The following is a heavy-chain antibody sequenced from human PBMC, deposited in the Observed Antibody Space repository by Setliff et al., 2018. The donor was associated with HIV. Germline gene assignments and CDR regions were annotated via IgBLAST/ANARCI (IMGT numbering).Heavy chain of an antibody. Sequence: ASVKVSCKASVYTFTSYDISWVRQAPGQGLEWMGWISAYNGNTNYAQKLQGRVTMTTDTATSTAYMELRSLRSDDTAVYYCARDLIRITPHGDLPFWGQGTLVTVSS. V-gene: IGHV1-18*01. CDR3: ARDLIRITPHGDLPF. CDR2: ISAYNGNT. J-gene: IGHJ4*02. CDR1: VYTFTSYD. D-gene: IGHD2-15*01.